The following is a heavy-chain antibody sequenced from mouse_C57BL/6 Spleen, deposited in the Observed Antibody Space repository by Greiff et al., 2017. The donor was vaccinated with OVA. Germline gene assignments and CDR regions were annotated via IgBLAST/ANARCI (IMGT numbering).Heavy chain of an antibody. CDR3: ARRDDYAAMDD. Sequence: VQLQQPGAELVRPGTSVKLSCKASGYTFTSYWMHWVKQRPGQGLEWIGVIDPSDSYTNYNQKFKGKATLTVDTSSSTAYMQLSSLTSEDSAVYYCARRDDYAAMDDWGQGTSVTVSS. V-gene: IGHV1-59*01. CDR2: IDPSDSYT. CDR1: GYTFTSYW. J-gene: IGHJ4*01.